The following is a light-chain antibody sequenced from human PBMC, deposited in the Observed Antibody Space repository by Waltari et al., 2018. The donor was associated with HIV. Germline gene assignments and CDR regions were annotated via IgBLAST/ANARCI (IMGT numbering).Light chain of an antibody. J-gene: IGLJ3*02. CDR1: SSNIGSYT. CDR3: AAWDDSLNGWV. Sequence: QSVLTQPPSASGTPGQRVTISCSGSSSNIGSYTVNWYQQLPGTAPKLLIYSNNQRPSGVPDRFSGSKSGTSASLAISGLQSEDEAAYYCAAWDDSLNGWVFGGGTKLTVL. CDR2: SNN. V-gene: IGLV1-44*01.